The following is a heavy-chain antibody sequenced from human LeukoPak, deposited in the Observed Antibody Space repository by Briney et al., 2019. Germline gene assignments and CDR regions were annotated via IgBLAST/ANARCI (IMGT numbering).Heavy chain of an antibody. V-gene: IGHV3-23*01. CDR3: AKPTGIAVAGTGFGY. D-gene: IGHD6-19*01. CDR1: GFTFSSYA. Sequence: GGSLRLSCAASGFTFSSYAMSWVRQAPGKGLEWVSAISGSGGSTYYADSVKGRFTISRDNSKNTLYLQMNSLRAEDTAVYYCAKPTGIAVAGTGFGYWGQGTLVTVSS. J-gene: IGHJ4*02. CDR2: ISGSGGST.